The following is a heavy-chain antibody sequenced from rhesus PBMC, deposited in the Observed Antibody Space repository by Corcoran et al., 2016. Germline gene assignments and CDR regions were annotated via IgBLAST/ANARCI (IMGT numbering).Heavy chain of an antibody. Sequence: QVQLQESGPGLVKPSETQSLTCAVSGGSISSNYWSWIRQAPGKGLEWIGRIYGSGVSTDYNPSLKSRVTISTDTSKNQFSLKLSSVTAADTAVYYCARDMRDSWNDFFDVWGPGVLVTVSS. D-gene: IGHD1-14*01. CDR3: ARDMRDSWNDFFDV. J-gene: IGHJ5-1*01. CDR1: GGSISSNY. CDR2: IYGSGVST. V-gene: IGHV4-160*01.